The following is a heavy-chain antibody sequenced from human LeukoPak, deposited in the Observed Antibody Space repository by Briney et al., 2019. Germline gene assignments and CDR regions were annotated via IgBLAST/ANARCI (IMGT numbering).Heavy chain of an antibody. CDR1: GFNFNNAW. Sequence: GGSLRLSCAASGFNFNNAWMSWVRQAPGMGLEWVGRIKSKTSGGTTDYAAPVEGRFTISRDDSKNTLFLQMNSLKTEDTAFYYCTTYMAARPDNFGFWGQGTLVTVST. V-gene: IGHV3-15*01. J-gene: IGHJ4*02. CDR3: TTYMAARPDNFGF. CDR2: IKSKTSGGTT. D-gene: IGHD6-6*01.